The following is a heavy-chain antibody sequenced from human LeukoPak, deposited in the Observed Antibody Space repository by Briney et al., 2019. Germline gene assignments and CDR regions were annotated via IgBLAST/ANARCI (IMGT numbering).Heavy chain of an antibody. Sequence: GASVKVSCKASGYTFTSYGITWVRQAPGQGLEWMGWISTYNANTHYAQKFQGRVTMTTDTSTSTAYMELRSLRSDDTAVYYCARDWPDRRAGIGDYWGQGTLVTVSS. J-gene: IGHJ4*02. CDR2: ISTYNANT. D-gene: IGHD6-19*01. CDR3: ARDWPDRRAGIGDY. V-gene: IGHV1-18*01. CDR1: GYTFTSYG.